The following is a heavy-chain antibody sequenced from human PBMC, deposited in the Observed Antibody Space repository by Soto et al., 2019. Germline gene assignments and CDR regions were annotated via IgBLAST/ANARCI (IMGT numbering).Heavy chain of an antibody. CDR3: AKDLTRQLANWFDP. CDR2: INAHSGGT. CDR1: GFSFTGYY. Sequence: ASVKVSCKASGFSFTGYYIHWLRQAPGQGLEWMGWINAHSGGTEYAQKFQGRVTLTRDTSIATAYLTLTSLTSDDTALYYCAKDLTRQLANWFDPWGQGTLVTVSS. D-gene: IGHD6-6*01. J-gene: IGHJ5*02. V-gene: IGHV1-2*02.